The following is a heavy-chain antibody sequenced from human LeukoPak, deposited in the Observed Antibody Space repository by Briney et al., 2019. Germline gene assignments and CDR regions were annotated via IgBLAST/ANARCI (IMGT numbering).Heavy chain of an antibody. CDR3: ARDTAYCGGDCYLFDY. CDR1: GGSISSSSSY. Sequence: SQTLSLTCTVSGGSISSSSSYWGWIRQPPGKGLEWIGTIYYSGSTYYNPSLKSRVTISVDTSKNQFSLKLSSVTAADTAVYYCARDTAYCGGDCYLFDYWGQGTLVTVSS. J-gene: IGHJ4*02. V-gene: IGHV4-39*07. CDR2: IYYSGST. D-gene: IGHD2-21*01.